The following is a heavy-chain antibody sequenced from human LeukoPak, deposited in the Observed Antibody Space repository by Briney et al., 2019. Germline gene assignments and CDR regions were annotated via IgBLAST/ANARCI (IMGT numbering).Heavy chain of an antibody. CDR3: ARDLNYVTLGYDILADVGYYFDY. V-gene: IGHV1-18*01. CDR2: ISPHNGNT. Sequence: GASVKVSCQASGYTFTLYGIRWVRQPPGQGLQWLGWISPHNGNTKYAQDLQDRVSMTTDTSTSTAYLELRSLRSDDTAIYYCARDLNYVTLGYDILADVGYYFDYWGQGSLVTVSS. J-gene: IGHJ4*02. CDR1: GYTFTLYG. D-gene: IGHD3-9*01.